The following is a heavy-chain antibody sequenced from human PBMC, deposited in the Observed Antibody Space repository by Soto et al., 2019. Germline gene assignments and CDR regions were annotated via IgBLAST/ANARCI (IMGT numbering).Heavy chain of an antibody. CDR1: GFTFSSYA. J-gene: IGHJ6*02. CDR3: ARDLGDTAMVTGYSIYYYGMDV. CDR2: ISYDGSNK. V-gene: IGHV3-30-3*01. Sequence: GGSLRLSCAASGFTFSSYAMHWVRQAPGKGLEWVAVISYDGSNKYYADSVKGRFTISRDNSKNTLYLQMNSLRAEDTAVYYCARDLGDTAMVTGYSIYYYGMDVWGQGTTVTVSS. D-gene: IGHD5-18*01.